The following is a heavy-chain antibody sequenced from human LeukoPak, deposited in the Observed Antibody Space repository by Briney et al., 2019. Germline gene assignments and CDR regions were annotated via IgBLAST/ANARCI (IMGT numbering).Heavy chain of an antibody. D-gene: IGHD3-22*01. CDR2: INHSGST. CDR3: ARRRYDASGYYPSRGRYFDY. J-gene: IGHJ4*02. V-gene: IGHV4-34*01. Sequence: SETLSLTCAVYGGSFSGYYWSWIRQPPGKGLEWIGEINHSGSTNYNPSLKSRVTISVDTSKNQFSLELTSVTAADTAVYYCARRRYDASGYYPSRGRYFDYWGQGTLVTVSS. CDR1: GGSFSGYY.